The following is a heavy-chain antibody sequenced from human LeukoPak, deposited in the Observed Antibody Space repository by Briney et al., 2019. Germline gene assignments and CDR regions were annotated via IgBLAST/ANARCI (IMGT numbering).Heavy chain of an antibody. J-gene: IGHJ4*02. V-gene: IGHV4-39*07. CDR3: ARGTRRRWYCGGDCYYFDY. CDR1: GGSISSSSYY. D-gene: IGHD2-21*02. Sequence: PSETLSLTCTVSGGSISSSSYYWGWIRQPPGKGLEWIGSIYYSGSTYYNPSLKSRVTISVDTSKNQFSLKLSSVTAADTAVYYCARGTRRRWYCGGDCYYFDYWGQGTLVTVSS. CDR2: IYYSGST.